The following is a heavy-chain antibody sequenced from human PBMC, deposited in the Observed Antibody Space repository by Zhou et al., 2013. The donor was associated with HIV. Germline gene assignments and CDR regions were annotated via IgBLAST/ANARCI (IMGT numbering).Heavy chain of an antibody. J-gene: IGHJ2*01. CDR1: GGXFTKYA. D-gene: IGHD7-27*01. CDR2: ITPYLGTT. Sequence: QVQLVQSGAEVKQPGSSVKVSCKASGGXFTKYAMTWVRQAPGHGLEWMGGITPYLGTTDYSPRFRGRLTVTTDESSTTAYMELAGLTSDDTAVYYCAREPTGEYWYFDLWGRGTLVTVSS. V-gene: IGHV1-69*05. CDR3: AREPTGEYWYFDL.